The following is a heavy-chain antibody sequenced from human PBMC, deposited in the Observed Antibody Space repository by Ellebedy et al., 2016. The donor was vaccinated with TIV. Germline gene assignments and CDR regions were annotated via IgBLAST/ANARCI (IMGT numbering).Heavy chain of an antibody. D-gene: IGHD3-9*01. CDR3: ARHLRYSDWRILDL. CDR1: RVSITGPTYY. J-gene: IGHJ5*02. CDR2: IFHSGTT. V-gene: IGHV4-39*01. Sequence: MPSETLSLTCTVSRVSITGPTYYWAWLRQPPGKGLDWLGTIFHSGTTYKSPALSSRGSMSVDTSRNQFSLDLKSVTAADTAVYYCARHLRYSDWRILDLWGPGILVAVSS.